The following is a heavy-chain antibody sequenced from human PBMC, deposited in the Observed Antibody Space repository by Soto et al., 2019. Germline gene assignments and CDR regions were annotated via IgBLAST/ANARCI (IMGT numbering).Heavy chain of an antibody. J-gene: IGHJ5*02. CDR2: ISGYNGNT. V-gene: IGHV1-18*01. Sequence: QVQLVQSGAEVKKPGASVKVSCKASGYTFSTYGISWVRQAPGQGIEWMGWISGYNGNTGYAHKPEGRITVTTDTSTSTAYLELRDLRSDDTALYYCSRDYTGGWFEPWGQGTLVNVSS. CDR3: SRDYTGGWFEP. CDR1: GYTFSTYG. D-gene: IGHD3-10*01.